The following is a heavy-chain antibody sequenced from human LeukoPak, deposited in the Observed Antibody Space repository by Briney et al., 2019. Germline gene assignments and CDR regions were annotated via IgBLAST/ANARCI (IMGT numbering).Heavy chain of an antibody. CDR3: AREYSRSVVAGSRPDL. CDR2: RYYRGTT. Sequence: SETLSLTCSVSGGSISSSSYYWGWIRQSPGTGRQWIGSRYYRGTTYENSSLKSRLTLAIDPSDNKFSLKLTPVTAADTAVYYCAREYSRSVVAGSRPDLWGQGLLVTVSS. V-gene: IGHV4-39*02. J-gene: IGHJ4*02. CDR1: GGSISSSSYY. D-gene: IGHD2-15*01.